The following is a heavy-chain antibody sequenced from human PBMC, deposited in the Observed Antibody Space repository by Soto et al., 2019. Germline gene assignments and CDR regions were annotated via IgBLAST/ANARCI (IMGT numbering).Heavy chain of an antibody. CDR1: GFTVSSNY. CDR3: ARESGQQLGPWVPKYYYYYMDV. J-gene: IGHJ6*03. V-gene: IGHV3-66*01. Sequence: GGSLRLSCAASGFTVSSNYMSWVRQAPGKGLEWVSVIYSGGSTYYADSVKGRFTISRDNSKNTLYLQMNSLRAEDTAVYYCARESGQQLGPWVPKYYYYYMDVWGKGTTVTVSS. D-gene: IGHD6-13*01. CDR2: IYSGGST.